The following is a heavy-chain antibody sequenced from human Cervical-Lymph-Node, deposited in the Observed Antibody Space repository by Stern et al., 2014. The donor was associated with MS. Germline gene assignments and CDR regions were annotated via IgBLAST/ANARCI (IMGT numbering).Heavy chain of an antibody. D-gene: IGHD1-26*01. CDR3: ARGHWELLGNNYFDS. J-gene: IGHJ4*02. V-gene: IGHV4-61*02. Sequence: VQLVESGPGLVKPSQTLSLTCTVSGASISSGTSYWSWIRQPAGGGLEWIGRLHASGAPYYNPSLKSRVTISGDTSKHQFSLNLNSVTAADTAVYYCARGHWELLGNNYFDSWGQGTLVTVSS. CDR2: LHASGAP. CDR1: GASISSGTSY.